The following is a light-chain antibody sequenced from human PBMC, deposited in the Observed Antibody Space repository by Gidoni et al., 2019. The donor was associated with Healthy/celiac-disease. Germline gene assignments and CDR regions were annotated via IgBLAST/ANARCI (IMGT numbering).Light chain of an antibody. CDR2: GNS. J-gene: IGLJ2*01. CDR1: SSNIGAGYD. Sequence: VLTQPHSVSRSPGQRFTISCTGSSSNIGAGYDVHWYQQLPGTATKLLIYGNSNRPSGVPDRFSGSKSGTSASLAITGLQAEDEADYYCQSYDSSLSGSGVFGGGTKLTVI. V-gene: IGLV1-40*01. CDR3: QSYDSSLSGSGV.